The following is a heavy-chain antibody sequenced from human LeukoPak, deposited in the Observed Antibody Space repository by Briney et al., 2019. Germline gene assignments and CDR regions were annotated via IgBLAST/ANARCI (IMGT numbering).Heavy chain of an antibody. D-gene: IGHD3-3*01. CDR1: GGTFSNYA. CDR2: ISAYNGNT. CDR3: ARVLGGTVTIFGVVIHSDYYYMDV. V-gene: IGHV1-18*01. Sequence: ASVKVSCKASGGTFSNYAISWVRQAPGQGLEWMGWISAYNGNTNYAQKLQGRVTMTTDTSTSTAYMELRSLRSDDTAVYYCARVLGGTVTIFGVVIHSDYYYMDVWGKGTTVTVSS. J-gene: IGHJ6*03.